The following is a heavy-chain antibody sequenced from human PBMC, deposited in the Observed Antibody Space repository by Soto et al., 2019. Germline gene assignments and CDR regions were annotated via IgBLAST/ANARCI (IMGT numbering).Heavy chain of an antibody. CDR3: PGGGGLRPDSRVLEF. CDR1: GGTSVDRDYR. Sequence: SVTMPDTRTVAGGTSVDRDYRRIWISQPPGKGLEWIGYIYYSGSTYYNPSLKSRVTISVDTSKNQFSLKLSSLTAADTAVYYCPGGGGLRPDSRVLEFWVQGTTV. CDR2: IYYSGST. V-gene: IGHV4-30-4*08. D-gene: IGHD3-3*01. J-gene: IGHJ3*01.